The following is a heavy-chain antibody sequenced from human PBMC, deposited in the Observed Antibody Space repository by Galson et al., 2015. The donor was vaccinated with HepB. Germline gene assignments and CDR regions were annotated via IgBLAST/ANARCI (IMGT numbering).Heavy chain of an antibody. CDR2: VSGSGVNT. CDR3: AKGIWGFAMFDALDI. J-gene: IGHJ3*02. V-gene: IGHV3-23*01. Sequence: SLRLSCAASGLTYSDSSMTWVRQAPGQGLEWVSVVSGSGVNTFSADSVEGRVTVSRDTSKIIFYLQMNSLRADDTALYYCAKGIWGFAMFDALDIWGQGTMVTVSS. CDR1: GLTYSDSS. D-gene: IGHD3-16*01.